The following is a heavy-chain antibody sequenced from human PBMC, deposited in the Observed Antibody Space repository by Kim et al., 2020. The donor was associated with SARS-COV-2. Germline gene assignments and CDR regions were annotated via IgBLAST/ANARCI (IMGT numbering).Heavy chain of an antibody. Sequence: ASVKVSCKASGYTFTSYDINWVRQATGQGLEWMGWMNPNSGNTGYAQKFQGRVTMTRNTSISTAYMELSSLRSEDTAVYYCARGRRGVVPAAIRLYYFDYWGQGTLVTVSS. CDR1: GYTFTSYD. CDR2: MNPNSGNT. J-gene: IGHJ4*02. V-gene: IGHV1-8*01. D-gene: IGHD2-2*02. CDR3: ARGRRGVVPAAIRLYYFDY.